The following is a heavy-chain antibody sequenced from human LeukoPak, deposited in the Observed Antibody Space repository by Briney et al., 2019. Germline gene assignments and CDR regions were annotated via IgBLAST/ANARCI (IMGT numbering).Heavy chain of an antibody. J-gene: IGHJ5*02. Sequence: SETLSLTCTVSGGSISNYYWSWVRQPAGKGLEWIGYIYYSGSTNYNPSLKSRVTISVDTSKNQFSLKLSSVTAADTAVYYCARGTMTTVIPFDPWGQGTLVTVSS. CDR3: ARGTMTTVIPFDP. V-gene: IGHV4-59*01. CDR2: IYYSGST. D-gene: IGHD4-17*01. CDR1: GGSISNYY.